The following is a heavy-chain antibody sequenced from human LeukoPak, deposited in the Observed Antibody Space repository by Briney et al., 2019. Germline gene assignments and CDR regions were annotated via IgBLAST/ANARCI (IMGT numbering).Heavy chain of an antibody. CDR2: IYRSGST. CDR1: GYSISSGYY. D-gene: IGHD3-10*01. Sequence: SETLSLTCTVSGYSISSGYYWGWIRQPPGKGLEWIGSIYRSGSTYYNPSLKSRVTISVDTSKNQFSPKLSSVTAADTAVYYCAREAHYYGSGPGDYWGQGTLVAVSS. CDR3: AREAHYYGSGPGDY. J-gene: IGHJ4*02. V-gene: IGHV4-38-2*02.